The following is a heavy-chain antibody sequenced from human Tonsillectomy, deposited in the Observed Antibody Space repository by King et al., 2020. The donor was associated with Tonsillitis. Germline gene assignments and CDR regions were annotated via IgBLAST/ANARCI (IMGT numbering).Heavy chain of an antibody. CDR2: ISYDGNSK. J-gene: IGHJ5*02. CDR1: GITFSRYD. Sequence: VQLVESGGGVVQPVRSLRLSCADSGITFSRYDIYWVRQAPGKGLEWVAVISYDGNSKYYADSVRGRFTISRDNSKNTLYLQMNSLRGEDTAVYYCARDLPWFDPWGQGTLVTVSS. V-gene: IGHV3-30*04. CDR3: ARDLPWFDP.